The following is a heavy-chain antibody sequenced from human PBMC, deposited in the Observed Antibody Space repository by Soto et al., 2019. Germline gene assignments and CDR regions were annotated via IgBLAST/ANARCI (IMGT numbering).Heavy chain of an antibody. Sequence: SVKVSCKASGGTFSSYAISWVRQARVQGLEWMGGIIPIFGTANYAQKFQGRVTITADESTSTAYMELSSLRSEDTAVYYCARDPGPGVTIFGVVGMDVWGQGTTVTAP. CDR2: IIPIFGTA. J-gene: IGHJ6*02. CDR3: ARDPGPGVTIFGVVGMDV. CDR1: GGTFSSYA. D-gene: IGHD3-3*01. V-gene: IGHV1-69*13.